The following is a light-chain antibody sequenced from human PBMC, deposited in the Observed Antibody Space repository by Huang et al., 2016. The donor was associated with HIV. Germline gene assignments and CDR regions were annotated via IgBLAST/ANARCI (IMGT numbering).Light chain of an antibody. Sequence: IQLTQSPSSLSASVGDRVTITCRASQGISGYLAWYHHKPGKAPKLLIFAASTLQSGVPSRFSGSGSGTDFTLTISSLQPEDFATYYCQQLNSYPLFGGGTKVDIK. CDR1: QGISGY. CDR3: QQLNSYPL. J-gene: IGKJ4*01. CDR2: AAS. V-gene: IGKV1-9*01.